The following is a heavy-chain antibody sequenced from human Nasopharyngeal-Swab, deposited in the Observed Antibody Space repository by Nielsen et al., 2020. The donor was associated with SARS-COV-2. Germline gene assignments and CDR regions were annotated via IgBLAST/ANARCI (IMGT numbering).Heavy chain of an antibody. D-gene: IGHD5-24*01. CDR3: ARGQGVGGFKTRNYYGMDV. CDR1: GHTFTSYD. V-gene: IGHV1-8*01. Sequence: ASVKVSCKASGHTFTSYDINWVRQATGQGLEWMGWMNPNSGNTGYAQKFQGRVTMTRDTSISTAYMELSSLRSEDTAVYYCARGQGVGGFKTRNYYGMDVWGQGTTVTVSS. CDR2: MNPNSGNT. J-gene: IGHJ6*02.